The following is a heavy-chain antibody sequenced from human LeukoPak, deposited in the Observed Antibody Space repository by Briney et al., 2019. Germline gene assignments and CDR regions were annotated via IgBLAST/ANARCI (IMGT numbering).Heavy chain of an antibody. Sequence: GASVKVSCKASGYTFTSYDINWVRQATGQGLEWMGGIIPIFGTANYAQKFQGRVTITADESTSIAYMELSSLRSEDTAVYYCARSGFTYYNGSGSFDYFDYWGQGTLVTVSS. CDR3: ARSGFTYYNGSGSFDYFDY. CDR2: IIPIFGTA. V-gene: IGHV1-69*13. CDR1: GYTFTSYD. J-gene: IGHJ4*02. D-gene: IGHD3-10*01.